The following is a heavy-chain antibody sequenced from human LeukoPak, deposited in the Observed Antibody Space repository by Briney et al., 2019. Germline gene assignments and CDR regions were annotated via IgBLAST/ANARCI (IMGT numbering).Heavy chain of an antibody. CDR1: GFTFSNYW. V-gene: IGHV3-74*01. J-gene: IGHJ3*02. CDR3: ARGGYNHAFDI. CDR2: INNDGGDT. Sequence: GGSLRLSCTASGFTFSNYWIHWVRQPPGKGLVWVSRINNDGGDTIYADSVRGRFTISRDNAKNTLYLQMNSLGAEDTAVYYCARGGYNHAFDIWGKGTTVTVSS. D-gene: IGHD5-24*01.